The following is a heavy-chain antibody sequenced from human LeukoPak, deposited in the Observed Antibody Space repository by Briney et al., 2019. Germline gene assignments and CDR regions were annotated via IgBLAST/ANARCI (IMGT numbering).Heavy chain of an antibody. CDR2: IYYSGST. V-gene: IGHV4-39*07. CDR1: GGSISSSSYY. J-gene: IGHJ3*02. Sequence: SETLSLTCTVSGGSISSSSYYWGWIRQPPGKGLECIGSIYYSGSTYYNPSLKSRVTISIDTSKNQFSLKLSSVTAADTAVYYCARLSTWNDGVDAFDIWGQGTMVTVSS. CDR3: ARLSTWNDGVDAFDI. D-gene: IGHD1-1*01.